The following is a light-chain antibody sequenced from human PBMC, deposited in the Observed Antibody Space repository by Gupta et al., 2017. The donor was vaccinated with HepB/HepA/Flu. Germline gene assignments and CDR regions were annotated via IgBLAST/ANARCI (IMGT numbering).Light chain of an antibody. J-gene: IGKJ2*01. Sequence: EIVLTQSPGTLSLSPGERATLSCRASQSVNSDYLVWYQQKPGQAPRLLIYGASTRATGIPDRFSGGGYGTDFALTISRREPEDFALYYCQQYEVPSEYTFGQGTKLEIK. CDR2: GAS. V-gene: IGKV3-20*01. CDR3: QQYEVPSEYT. CDR1: QSVNSDY.